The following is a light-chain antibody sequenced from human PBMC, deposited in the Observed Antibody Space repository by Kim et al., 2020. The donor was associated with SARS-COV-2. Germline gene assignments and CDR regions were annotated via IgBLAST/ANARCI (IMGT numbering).Light chain of an antibody. CDR1: QGISSY. J-gene: IGKJ1*01. CDR3: QKYNSAPA. V-gene: IGKV1-27*01. Sequence: SASVGNRVTIPCRASQGISSYLAWYQQKPGKVPKLLIYAASVLQSGVPSRFSGSGSGTDFTLTISSLQPEDVATYYCQKYNSAPAFGQGTKVDIK. CDR2: AAS.